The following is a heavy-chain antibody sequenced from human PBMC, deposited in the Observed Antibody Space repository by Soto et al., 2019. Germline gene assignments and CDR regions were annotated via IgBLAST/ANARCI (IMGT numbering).Heavy chain of an antibody. Sequence: QEQVVQSGPAMKEPGSSVKVSCRASGIMSSGYGFSWVRQAPGQGLEWVGMINPILDSTHYAQNLQGRVSLSVDKSTATDYLEVTSLSLEDTAIYFCATMKRARLDSWGRGTVVTVSS. CDR1: GIMSSGYG. J-gene: IGHJ4*02. V-gene: IGHV1-69*09. CDR3: ATMKRARLDS. D-gene: IGHD6-25*01. CDR2: INPILDST.